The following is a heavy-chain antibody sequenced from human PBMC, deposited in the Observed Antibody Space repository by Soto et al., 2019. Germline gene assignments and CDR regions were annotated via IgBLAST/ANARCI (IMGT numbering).Heavy chain of an antibody. D-gene: IGHD3-3*01. CDR3: AAEDGRYGGVVPRAFDI. CDR2: HVVGSGNT. J-gene: IGHJ3*02. Sequence: GASVKVSCKASGFTFNSSAVQWVLQARGQRLEWIGWHVVGSGNTNYAQKFKERVTMTRDMSTSTAYMELSSLRSEDTAVYYCAAEDGRYGGVVPRAFDIWGQGTMVTVSS. V-gene: IGHV1-58*01. CDR1: GFTFNSSA.